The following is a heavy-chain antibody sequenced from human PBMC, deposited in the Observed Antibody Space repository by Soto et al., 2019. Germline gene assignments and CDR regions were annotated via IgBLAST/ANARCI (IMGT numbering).Heavy chain of an antibody. Sequence: KVSCKASGYTFTGYYMHWVRQAPGQGLEWMGIIYPGDSTTRYSPSFQGQVTISADNSTNTAYLQWSSLQASDSAMIFCARQRNKVGAPLDYWGQGTLVTVSS. CDR3: ARQRNKVGAPLDY. V-gene: IGHV5-51*01. CDR1: GYTFTGYY. CDR2: IYPGDSTT. D-gene: IGHD1-26*01. J-gene: IGHJ4*02.